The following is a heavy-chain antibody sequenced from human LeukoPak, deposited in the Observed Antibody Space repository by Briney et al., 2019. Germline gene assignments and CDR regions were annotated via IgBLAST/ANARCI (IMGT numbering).Heavy chain of an antibody. V-gene: IGHV3-53*01. CDR3: ARSNQADDY. D-gene: IGHD1-14*01. J-gene: IGHJ4*02. Sequence: QSGGSLRLSCAASGITVTSDYMSWVRQASGKGLEWVSAISGSGGSTYYADSVKGRFTISRDNAKNTLYLQMDSLRAEDTGVYYCARSNQADDYWGQGTLVTVSS. CDR1: GITVTSDY. CDR2: ISGSGGST.